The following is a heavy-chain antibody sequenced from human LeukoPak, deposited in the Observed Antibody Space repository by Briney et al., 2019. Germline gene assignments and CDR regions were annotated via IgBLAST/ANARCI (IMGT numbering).Heavy chain of an antibody. J-gene: IGHJ4*02. CDR3: ARGEGVGDF. V-gene: IGHV1-18*01. CDR1: GYTFTSYG. Sequence: ASVKVSCKSSGYTFTSYGISWVRQAPGERFEWMGWISVFNGNTNYAQKFQDRVTMTRDTSSSTAYMELRGLRSDDTAVYYCARGEGVGDFWGQGTLVTVSS. CDR2: ISVFNGNT.